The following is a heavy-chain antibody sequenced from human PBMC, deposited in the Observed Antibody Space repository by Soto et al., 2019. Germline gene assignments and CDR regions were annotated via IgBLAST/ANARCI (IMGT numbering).Heavy chain of an antibody. CDR1: GYSVTRYG. V-gene: IGHV1-18*01. J-gene: IGHJ6*02. D-gene: IGHD3-16*01. Sequence: QVQLAQSGAEVKKPGASVKVSCKASGYSVTRYGISWVRQAPGQGLEWMGWISGYNANTNYPENLQGRVTMTTDTSTSTAYMEVRNLISDDTAVYYCARMGDVPYYYYGLDVWGQGTTVTVSS. CDR2: ISGYNANT. CDR3: ARMGDVPYYYYGLDV.